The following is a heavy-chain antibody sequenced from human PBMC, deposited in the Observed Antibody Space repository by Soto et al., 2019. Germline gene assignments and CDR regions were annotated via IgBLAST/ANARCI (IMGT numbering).Heavy chain of an antibody. CDR1: GYTFTRYG. Sequence: QGQLVQSGAEVKKPGASVKVSCKASGYTFTRYGISWVRQAPGQGLEWMGWISGYNGDTNYAQKFQGRVTMTVDTATITAFMELTSLTSDDRAVYYCAKNGQPPYYYYGMDVLGQGTTVTVSS. V-gene: IGHV1-18*01. D-gene: IGHD2-8*01. CDR2: ISGYNGDT. J-gene: IGHJ6*02. CDR3: AKNGQPPYYYYGMDV.